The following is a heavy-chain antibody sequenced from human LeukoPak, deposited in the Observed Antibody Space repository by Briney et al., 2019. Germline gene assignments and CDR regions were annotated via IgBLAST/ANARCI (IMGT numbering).Heavy chain of an antibody. D-gene: IGHD6-13*01. CDR3: ARDERVGSSFQGFDP. CDR1: GGSISSYY. Sequence: SETLSLTCTVSGGSISSYYWSWIRQPPGKGLERIGYIYYSGSTNYNPSLKSRVTISVDTSKNQFSLKLSSVTAADTAVYYCARDERVGSSFQGFDPWGQGTLVTVSS. J-gene: IGHJ5*02. V-gene: IGHV4-59*01. CDR2: IYYSGST.